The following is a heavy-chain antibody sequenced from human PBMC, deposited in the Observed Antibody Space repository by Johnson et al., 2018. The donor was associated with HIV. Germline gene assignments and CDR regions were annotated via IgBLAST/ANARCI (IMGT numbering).Heavy chain of an antibody. CDR3: ARGGPFHAFDI. Sequence: QVQLVESGGGVVQPGRSLRLSCAASGFTFSSYAMHWVRQAPGKGLEWVSGISWNRGSIGYADSVQGRFTISSDNSKNTLYLQMNSLRAEDTAMYVCARGGPFHAFDIWGHGTTVTVSS. CDR2: ISWNRGSI. D-gene: IGHD2-21*01. V-gene: IGHV3-64*04. J-gene: IGHJ3*02. CDR1: GFTFSSYA.